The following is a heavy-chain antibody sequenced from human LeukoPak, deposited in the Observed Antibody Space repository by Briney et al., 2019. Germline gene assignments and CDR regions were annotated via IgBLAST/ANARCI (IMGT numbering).Heavy chain of an antibody. CDR3: AKRGVVIRVILVGFHKEAYYFDS. J-gene: IGHJ4*02. CDR1: GFSFSSCA. CDR2: ISDTGGRT. D-gene: IGHD3-22*01. V-gene: IGHV3-23*01. Sequence: PGGSLRLSCAASGFSFSSCAMTWVRQAPGKGLEWVAGISDTGGRTNYADSVKGRFTISRDNPKNTLYLQMNSLRAEDTAVYFCAKRGVVIRVILVGFHKEAYYFDSWGQGALVTVSS.